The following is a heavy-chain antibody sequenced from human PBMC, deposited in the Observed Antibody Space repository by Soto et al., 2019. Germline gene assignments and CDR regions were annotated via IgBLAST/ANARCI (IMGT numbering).Heavy chain of an antibody. V-gene: IGHV3-21*01. CDR3: ARDPDYDFWSGYLGYYYYGMDV. CDR1: GFTFSSYS. D-gene: IGHD3-3*01. Sequence: GGSLRLSCAASGFTFSSYSMNWVRQAPGKGLEWVSSISSSSSYIYYADSVKGRFTISRDNAKNSLYLQMNSLRAEDTAVYYCARDPDYDFWSGYLGYYYYGMDVWGQGTTVPVSS. CDR2: ISSSSSYI. J-gene: IGHJ6*02.